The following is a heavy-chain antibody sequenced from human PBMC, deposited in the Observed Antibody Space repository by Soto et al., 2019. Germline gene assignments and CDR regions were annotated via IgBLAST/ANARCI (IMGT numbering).Heavy chain of an antibody. CDR2: IYYSGST. D-gene: IGHD3-22*01. J-gene: IGHJ4*02. CDR3: ARHAYYYDS. CDR1: GGSISSSSYY. Sequence: SETLSLTCTVSGGSISSSSYYWGWIRQPPGKGLEWIGSIYYSGSTYYNPSLESRVTISVDTSKNQFSLKLSSVTAADTAVYYCARHAYYYDSWGQGTLVTVSS. V-gene: IGHV4-39*01.